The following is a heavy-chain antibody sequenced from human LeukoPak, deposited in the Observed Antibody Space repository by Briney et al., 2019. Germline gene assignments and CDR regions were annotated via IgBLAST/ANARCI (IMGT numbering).Heavy chain of an antibody. Sequence: PSETLSLTCAVSGGSISSGGYSWSWIRQPPGKDLEWIGYIYHSGSTYYNPSLKSRVTISVDRSKNQFSLKLNSVTAADTAVYYCARDRYGDHTYFDYWGQGTLVTVSS. V-gene: IGHV4-30-2*01. D-gene: IGHD4-17*01. J-gene: IGHJ4*02. CDR1: GGSISSGGYS. CDR2: IYHSGST. CDR3: ARDRYGDHTYFDY.